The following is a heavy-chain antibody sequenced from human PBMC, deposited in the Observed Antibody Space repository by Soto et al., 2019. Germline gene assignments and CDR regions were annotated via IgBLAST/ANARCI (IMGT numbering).Heavy chain of an antibody. V-gene: IGHV1-69*01. CDR1: GGTFSNDA. CDR3: AREVVTETTLGYFDY. D-gene: IGHD2-21*02. CDR2: IIPFFGTP. J-gene: IGHJ4*02. Sequence: QVHLVQSGAEVKKSGSSVRVSCTASGGTFSNDAISWVRQAPGQGLEWLGRIIPFFGTPDYSQSFQGRLTITADESTGTAYMDLRSRRSDDTAVYYCAREVVTETTLGYFDYWGQGTLVTVSS.